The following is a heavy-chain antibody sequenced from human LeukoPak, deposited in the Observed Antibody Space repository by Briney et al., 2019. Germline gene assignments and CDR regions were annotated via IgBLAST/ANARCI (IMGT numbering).Heavy chain of an antibody. CDR3: ARDPPRRTYYYDSRVDY. J-gene: IGHJ4*02. Sequence: RASVRVSCKASGYTFTGYYMHWVRQAPGQGLEWMGRINPNSGGTSYAQKFQGRVTMTRDTSISTAYMELSRLRSDDTAVYYCARDPPRRTYYYDSRVDYWGQGTLVTVSS. V-gene: IGHV1-2*06. D-gene: IGHD3-22*01. CDR1: GYTFTGYY. CDR2: INPNSGGT.